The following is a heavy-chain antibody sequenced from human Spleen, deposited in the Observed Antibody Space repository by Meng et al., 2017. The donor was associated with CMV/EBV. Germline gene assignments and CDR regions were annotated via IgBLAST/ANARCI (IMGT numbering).Heavy chain of an antibody. CDR1: TSYY. CDR3: ARGYCSSTSCSTYYYYGMDV. Sequence: TSYYMHWVRQAPGQGLEWMGIINPSGGSTSYAQKFQGRVTMTRDTSTSTVYMELSSLRSEDTAVYYCARGYCSSTSCSTYYYYGMDVWGQGTTVTVSS. CDR2: INPSGGST. J-gene: IGHJ6*02. D-gene: IGHD2-2*02. V-gene: IGHV1-46*01.